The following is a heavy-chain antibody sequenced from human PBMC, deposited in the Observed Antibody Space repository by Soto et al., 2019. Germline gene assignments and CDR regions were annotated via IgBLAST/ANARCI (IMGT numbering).Heavy chain of an antibody. J-gene: IGHJ6*02. D-gene: IGHD3-10*02. V-gene: IGHV3-21*01. Sequence: EVQLVESGGGLVKPGGSLRLSCAASGFTFSSYSMNWVRQAPGKGLEWVSSISCSSSYIYYADSVKGRFTISRDNAKNSLYLQMNSLRAEDTAVYYCARVVDYCVPYYYYGMDVWGQGTTVTVSS. CDR3: ARVVDYCVPYYYYGMDV. CDR1: GFTFSSYS. CDR2: ISCSSSYI.